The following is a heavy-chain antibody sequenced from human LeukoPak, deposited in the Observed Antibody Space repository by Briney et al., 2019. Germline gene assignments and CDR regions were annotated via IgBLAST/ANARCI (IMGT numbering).Heavy chain of an antibody. V-gene: IGHV4-39*07. CDR2: IYNSGSA. CDR1: GGSISSSSYY. J-gene: IGHJ6*02. CDR3: ARNELISSNYYYYGMDV. Sequence: SETLSLTCTVSGGSISSSSYYWGWIRQPPGKGLEWIGNIYNSGSAYYNPSLKSRVTISVDTSKNQFSLKLSSVTAADTAVYYCARNELISSNYYYYGMDVWGQGTTVTVSS.